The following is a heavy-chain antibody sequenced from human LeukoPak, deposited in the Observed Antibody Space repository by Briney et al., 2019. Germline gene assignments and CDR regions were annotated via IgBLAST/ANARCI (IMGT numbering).Heavy chain of an antibody. D-gene: IGHD3-3*01. CDR2: ISAYNGNT. Sequence: ASVTVSCKASGYTFTSYGISWVRQAPGQGLEWMGWISAYNGNTNYAQKLQGRVTMTTDTSTSTAYMELRSLRSDDTAVYYCARGETNYDFWSGYYSLTDYWGQGTLVTVSS. CDR3: ARGETNYDFWSGYYSLTDY. V-gene: IGHV1-18*01. J-gene: IGHJ4*02. CDR1: GYTFTSYG.